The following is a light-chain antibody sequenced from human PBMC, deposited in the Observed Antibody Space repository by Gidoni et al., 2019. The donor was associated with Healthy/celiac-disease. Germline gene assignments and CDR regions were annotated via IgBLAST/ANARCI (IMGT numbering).Light chain of an antibody. CDR1: SSNIRAGYD. CDR3: QTYDSSLSGVV. Sequence: QSVPTQPPSASGVPGTRVTISCTWSSSNIRAGYDVHWYQQRPVTAPTHLIYGTSNRPAGVPDRFSGSKSGTSASLAITGLQAEDEADYYCQTYDSSLSGVVFGGGTKLTVL. V-gene: IGLV1-40*01. CDR2: GTS. J-gene: IGLJ2*01.